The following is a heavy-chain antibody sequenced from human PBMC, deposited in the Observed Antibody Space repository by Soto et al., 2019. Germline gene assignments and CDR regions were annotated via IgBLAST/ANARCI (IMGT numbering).Heavy chain of an antibody. V-gene: IGHV4-31*03. D-gene: IGHD2-15*01. CDR3: ARGVEGFDALDI. CDR2: IYYSGST. CDR1: GGSISSGGYY. J-gene: IGHJ3*02. Sequence: QVQLQESGPGLVKPSQTLCLTCTVSGGSISSGGYYWSWIRQHPGKGLEWIGYIYYSGSTYYNPSVESRVTISVDTSKNQFSLKLSSVTDADTAVYYWARGVEGFDALDIWGQGTIVTVSS.